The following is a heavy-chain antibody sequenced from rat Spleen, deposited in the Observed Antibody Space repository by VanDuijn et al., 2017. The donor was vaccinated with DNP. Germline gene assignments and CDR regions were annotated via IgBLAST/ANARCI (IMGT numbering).Heavy chain of an antibody. CDR3: AKGPNYGGWSDYFDY. Sequence: EVKLVESGGGLVQPGKSLKLSCAVSGFNFNDYWMDWVRQAPGKGLEWIGQINKDSSTIDYVQSLKEKITISRDNVAKTQYLQMRKLGSEDTAIYYCAKGPNYGGWSDYFDYWGQGVMVTVSS. V-gene: IGHV4-2*01. CDR2: INKDSSTI. CDR1: GFNFNDYW. D-gene: IGHD1-11*01. J-gene: IGHJ2*01.